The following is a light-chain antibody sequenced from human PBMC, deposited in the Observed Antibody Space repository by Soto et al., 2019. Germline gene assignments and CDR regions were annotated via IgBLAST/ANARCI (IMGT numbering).Light chain of an antibody. J-gene: IGKJ4*01. CDR3: QQYNNWPPLT. Sequence: EIGMRQSRSTVSVSPGERATPSCSASQSVSSNLAWYQQKPGQAPRLLIYGASTRATGIPARFSGSGSGTEFTLTISSLQSEDFAVYSCQQYNNWPPLTFGGGTNVDI. V-gene: IGKV3-15*01. CDR1: QSVSSN. CDR2: GAS.